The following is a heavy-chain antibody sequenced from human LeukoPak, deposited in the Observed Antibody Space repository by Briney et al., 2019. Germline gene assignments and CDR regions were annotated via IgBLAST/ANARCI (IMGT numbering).Heavy chain of an antibody. CDR2: ISGSGGNT. CDR3: AGYCTTTRCYSSPNWFAP. D-gene: IGHD2-2*01. Sequence: GGSLRLSCAASGFTFSSYGMSWVRQAPGEGLEWVSGISGSGGNTYYTDSVKGRFTISRGNSKNTLYLQMNSLRAEDTAVYYCAGYCTTTRCYSSPNWFAPWGQATLVTVSS. V-gene: IGHV3-23*01. J-gene: IGHJ5*02. CDR1: GFTFSSYG.